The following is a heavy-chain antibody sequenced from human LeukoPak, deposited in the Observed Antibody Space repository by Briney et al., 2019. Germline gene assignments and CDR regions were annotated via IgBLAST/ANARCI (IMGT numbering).Heavy chain of an antibody. CDR1: GFTFINYW. V-gene: IGHV3-30*02. Sequence: GGSLRLSCAASGFTFINYWMSWVRQAPGKGLEWVAFIRFDESKAFYADSVKGRFTISRDNSRNTLFLQMNSLRVEDTAVYYCAKDLYGSGSYEIRLFDYWGQGTLVTVSS. CDR3: AKDLYGSGSYEIRLFDY. J-gene: IGHJ4*02. CDR2: IRFDESKA. D-gene: IGHD3-10*01.